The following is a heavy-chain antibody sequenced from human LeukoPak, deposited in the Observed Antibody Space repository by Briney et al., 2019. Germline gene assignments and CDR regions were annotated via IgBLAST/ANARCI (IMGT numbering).Heavy chain of an antibody. CDR3: VRSCSSSSWGVYDP. CDR2: IYYSGST. V-gene: IGHV4-39*07. J-gene: IGHJ5*02. Sequence: SETLSLTCTVSGGSISSSSYYWGWIRQPPGKGLEWIGSIYYSGSTYYNPSLKSRVTISVDTSKNQFSLKLSSVTAADTAVYYCVRSCSSSSWGVYDPWGQGTLVTVSS. D-gene: IGHD6-6*01. CDR1: GGSISSSSYY.